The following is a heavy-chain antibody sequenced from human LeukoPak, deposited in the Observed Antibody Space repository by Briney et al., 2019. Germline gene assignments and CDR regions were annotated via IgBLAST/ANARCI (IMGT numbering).Heavy chain of an antibody. CDR1: GFTFSSAW. V-gene: IGHV3-15*07. CDR3: TRENHDFWGGYYFDY. J-gene: IGHJ4*02. D-gene: IGHD3-3*01. Sequence: GGSLRLSCAASGFTFSSAWVNWVRQAPGKGLEWVGRIKSKTDGGTTDYPAPVKGRFTISRDDSKNTLYLQMNSLKTEDTAVYYCTRENHDFWGGYYFDYWGQGTLVTVSS. CDR2: IKSKTDGGTT.